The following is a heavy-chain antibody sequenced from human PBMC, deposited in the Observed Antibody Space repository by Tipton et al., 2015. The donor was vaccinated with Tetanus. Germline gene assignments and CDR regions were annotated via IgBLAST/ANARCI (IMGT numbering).Heavy chain of an antibody. D-gene: IGHD1-26*01. V-gene: IGHV5-51*01. CDR2: INPTDYQT. J-gene: IGHJ2*01. CDR3: ARRRSASLSGGFHWYFDI. CDR1: GYNFSIYW. Sequence: QLVQSGAEVYKPGESLKISCKPSGYNFSIYWIGWVRQMPGKGLEWMGVINPTDYQTSYNPSFEGHITISADRSINTAFLQWTSLQTSDTAMYFCARRRSASLSGGFHWYFDIWGRGTVFIVTS.